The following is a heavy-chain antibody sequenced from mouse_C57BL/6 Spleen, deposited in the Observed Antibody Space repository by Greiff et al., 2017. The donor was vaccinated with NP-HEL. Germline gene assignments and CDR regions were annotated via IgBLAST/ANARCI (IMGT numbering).Heavy chain of an antibody. D-gene: IGHD1-2*01. Sequence: DVQLQESGPELVKPGASVKISCKASGYSFTGYYMNWVKQSPEKSLEWIGEINPSTGGTTYNQKFKAKATLTVDKSSSTAYMQLKSLTSEDSAVYYCAKRPRTAYYFDYWGQGTTLTVSS. J-gene: IGHJ2*01. CDR1: GYSFTGYY. V-gene: IGHV1-42*01. CDR3: AKRPRTAYYFDY. CDR2: INPSTGGT.